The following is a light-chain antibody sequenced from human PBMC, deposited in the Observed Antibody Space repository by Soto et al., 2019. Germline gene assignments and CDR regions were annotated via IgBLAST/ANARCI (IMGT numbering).Light chain of an antibody. J-gene: IGLJ2*01. CDR3: QAWDSSTLV. V-gene: IGLV3-1*01. CDR1: KLGDKY. CDR2: QDS. Sequence: SYDLTQPPSVSVSPGQTASITCSGDKLGDKYACWYQQKPGQSPVLVIYQDSKRPSGIPERFSGSNSGNTATLTISGTQAMDEADYYCQAWDSSTLVFGGGTQLTVL.